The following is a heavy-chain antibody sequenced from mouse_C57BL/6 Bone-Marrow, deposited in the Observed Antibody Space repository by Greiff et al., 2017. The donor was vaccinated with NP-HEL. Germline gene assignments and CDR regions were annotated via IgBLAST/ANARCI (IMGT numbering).Heavy chain of an antibody. D-gene: IGHD2-1*01. CDR1: GFSLTSYG. Sequence: QVQLQQSGPGLVQPSQSLSITCTVSGFSLTSYGVHWVSPSPGQGLEWLGVIWSGGSTDYNAAFISRLGISTDNSQSTVFFKMNSLQADDTAIYYCARNSWYYYFDDWGQGTTLTVSS. CDR2: IWSGGST. J-gene: IGHJ2*01. CDR3: ARNSWYYYFDD. V-gene: IGHV2-2*01.